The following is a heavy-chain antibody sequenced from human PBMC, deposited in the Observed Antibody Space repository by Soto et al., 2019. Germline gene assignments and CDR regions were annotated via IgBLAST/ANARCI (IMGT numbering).Heavy chain of an antibody. CDR2: INAGNGDT. J-gene: IGHJ6*02. V-gene: IGHV1-3*01. CDR3: AMVDVYVTPSPQDV. CDR1: GITFTTYA. D-gene: IGHD3-16*01. Sequence: ASVKVSCKASGITFTTYAIHWVRQAPGQRLEWMGWINAGNGDTRYSQKFQGRVTLTRDTSASTAYMDLSSLRSEDTAIYYCAMVDVYVTPSPQDVWGQGTTVTVSS.